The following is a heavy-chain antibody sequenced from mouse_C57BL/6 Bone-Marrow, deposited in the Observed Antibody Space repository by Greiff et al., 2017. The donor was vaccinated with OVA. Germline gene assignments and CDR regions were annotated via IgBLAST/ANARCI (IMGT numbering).Heavy chain of an antibody. J-gene: IGHJ3*01. V-gene: IGHV5-4*03. CDR3: ARHYYDYDRAY. D-gene: IGHD2-4*01. CDR1: GFTFSSYA. CDR2: ISDGGSYT. Sequence: DVKLVESGGGLVKPGGSLKLSCAASGFTFSSYAMSWVRQTPEKRLEWVATISDGGSYTYYPDNVKGRFTISRDNAKNNLYLQMSHLKSEDTAMYYCARHYYDYDRAYWGQGTLVTVSA.